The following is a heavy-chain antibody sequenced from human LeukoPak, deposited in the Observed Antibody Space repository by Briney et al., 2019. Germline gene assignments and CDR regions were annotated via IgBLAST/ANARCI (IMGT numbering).Heavy chain of an antibody. J-gene: IGHJ4*01. CDR3: ARGPGGGRDYDILTGYYPGRRFDD. D-gene: IGHD3-9*01. Sequence: SETLSLTCAVHGGSFSVYYWSCIRHTLGKGVEWIGQINHSGSTNSNPSLRSRVSISVDTSKNQFSLNQSSVTATDTPVYNTARGPGGGRDYDILTGYYPGRRFDDWDQGSLVTVSS. CDR2: INHSGST. V-gene: IGHV4-34*01. CDR1: GGSFSVYY.